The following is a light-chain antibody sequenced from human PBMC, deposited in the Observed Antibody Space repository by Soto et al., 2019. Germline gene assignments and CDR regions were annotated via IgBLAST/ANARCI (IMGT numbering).Light chain of an antibody. J-gene: IGLJ2*01. CDR3: QSYDSSLSGVV. Sequence: QSVLTQPPSVSWAPGQRVTISCTGSSSNIGAGYDVHWYQQLPGTAPKLLIYGNSNRPSGVPDRFSGSKSGTSASLAITGLQAEDEADYYCQSYDSSLSGVVFGAGTKLTVL. V-gene: IGLV1-40*01. CDR2: GNS. CDR1: SSNIGAGYD.